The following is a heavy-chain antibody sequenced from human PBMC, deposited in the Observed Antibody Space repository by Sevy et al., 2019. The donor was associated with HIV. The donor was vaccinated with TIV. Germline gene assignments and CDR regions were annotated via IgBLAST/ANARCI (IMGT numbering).Heavy chain of an antibody. CDR2: ISALNGDT. V-gene: IGHV1-18*01. CDR3: ARAYCSGRWCYSLAY. D-gene: IGHD2-15*01. CDR1: GYTFSSYR. Sequence: ASVKVSCKASGYTFSSYRNTWVRQAPGQGPEWIGWISALNGDTNYAQKLQGRVTMTADTSTSTVYMDLRSLRSDDTAVYYCARAYCSGRWCYSLAYWGQGTLVTVSS. J-gene: IGHJ1*01.